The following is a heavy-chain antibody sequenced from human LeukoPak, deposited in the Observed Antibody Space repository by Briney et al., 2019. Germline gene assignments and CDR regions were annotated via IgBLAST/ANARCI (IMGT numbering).Heavy chain of an antibody. CDR1: GFTFSSYA. V-gene: IGHV3-23*01. CDR3: AKVIYDSSGYYPPYFDY. Sequence: TGGSLRLSCAASGFTFSSYAMSWVRQAPGKGLEWVSAISGSGGSTYYADSVKGRFTISRDNSKNTLYLQMNSLRAEDTAVYYCAKVIYDSSGYYPPYFDYWGQGTLVTVSS. J-gene: IGHJ4*02. D-gene: IGHD3-22*01. CDR2: ISGSGGST.